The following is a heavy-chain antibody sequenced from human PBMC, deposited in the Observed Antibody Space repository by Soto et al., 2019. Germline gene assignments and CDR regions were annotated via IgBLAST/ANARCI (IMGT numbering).Heavy chain of an antibody. CDR1: GFTFSSYA. D-gene: IGHD4-17*01. Sequence: GGSLRLSCAASGFTFSSYAMHWVRQAPGKGLEWVAVISCDGSNKYYADSVKGRFTISRDNSKNTLYLQMNSLRAEDTAVYYCARERVDYGDLNPLDYWGQGTLVTVSS. CDR3: ARERVDYGDLNPLDY. CDR2: ISCDGSNK. J-gene: IGHJ4*02. V-gene: IGHV3-30-3*01.